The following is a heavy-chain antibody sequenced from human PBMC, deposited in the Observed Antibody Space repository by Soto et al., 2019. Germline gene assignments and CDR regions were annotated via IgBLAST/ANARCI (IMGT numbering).Heavy chain of an antibody. Sequence: GGSLRLSCRASGFTFGLYGMNWVRQAPGKGLEWVSTISSSGSNTHYADSVRGRFGVSRDNSGDTLFLHMHDLRADDTAVYFCATDVGPLRPLFDYWGQGTLVTVSS. V-gene: IGHV3-23*01. CDR3: ATDVGPLRPLFDY. CDR2: ISSSGSNT. D-gene: IGHD1-26*01. J-gene: IGHJ4*02. CDR1: GFTFGLYG.